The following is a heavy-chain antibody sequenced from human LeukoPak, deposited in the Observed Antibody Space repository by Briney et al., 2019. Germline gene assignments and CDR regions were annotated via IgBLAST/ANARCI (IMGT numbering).Heavy chain of an antibody. CDR2: INPNSGGT. J-gene: IGHJ4*02. D-gene: IGHD3-22*01. Sequence: ASVKVSCKASGYTFTGYYMHWVREAPGQGLVWMGWINPNSGGTNYAQKFQGRVTMTRDTSTSTVYMELSSLRSEDTAVYYCARAGYDSSGYYSYWGQGTLVTVSS. CDR3: ARAGYDSSGYYSY. V-gene: IGHV1-2*02. CDR1: GYTFTGYY.